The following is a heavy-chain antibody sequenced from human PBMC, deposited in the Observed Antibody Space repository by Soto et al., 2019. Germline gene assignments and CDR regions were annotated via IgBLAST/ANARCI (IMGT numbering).Heavy chain of an antibody. Sequence: QVQLQQWGAGLLKPSETLSLTCAVYGGSFSGYYWSWIRQPPGKGLELIGEINHSGSTNYNPSLKSRVTISVDTSKNQFSLKLSSVTAADTAVYYCARGSNWNYGSFDYWGQGTLVTVSS. CDR2: INHSGST. J-gene: IGHJ4*02. CDR3: ARGSNWNYGSFDY. D-gene: IGHD1-7*01. V-gene: IGHV4-34*01. CDR1: GGSFSGYY.